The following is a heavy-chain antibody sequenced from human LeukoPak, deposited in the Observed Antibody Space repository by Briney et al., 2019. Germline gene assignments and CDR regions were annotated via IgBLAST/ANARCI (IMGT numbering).Heavy chain of an antibody. V-gene: IGHV4-39*07. J-gene: IGHJ4*02. D-gene: IGHD1-1*01. CDR2: IYHSGST. CDR3: ARGGNEMERLGDFDY. Sequence: SETLSLTCTVSGGSISSSSYYWGWIRQPPGKGLEWIGSIYHSGSTYYNPSLKSRVTISVDRSKNQFSLKLSSVTAADTAVYYCARGGNEMERLGDFDYWGQGTLVTVSS. CDR1: GGSISSSSYY.